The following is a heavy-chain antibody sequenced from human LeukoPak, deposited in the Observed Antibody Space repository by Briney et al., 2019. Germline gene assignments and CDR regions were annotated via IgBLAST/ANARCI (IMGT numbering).Heavy chain of an antibody. V-gene: IGHV4-59*01. Sequence: TSETLSLTCTVSGGSISSYYWSWIRQPPGKGLEWIGYIYYSGSTNYNPSLKSRVTVSVDTSKNQFSLKLSSVTAADTAVYYCAREHTYYFGSQTSTLDVWGQGTAVTVSS. CDR3: AREHTYYFGSQTSTLDV. CDR1: GGSISSYY. CDR2: IYYSGST. J-gene: IGHJ6*02. D-gene: IGHD3-10*01.